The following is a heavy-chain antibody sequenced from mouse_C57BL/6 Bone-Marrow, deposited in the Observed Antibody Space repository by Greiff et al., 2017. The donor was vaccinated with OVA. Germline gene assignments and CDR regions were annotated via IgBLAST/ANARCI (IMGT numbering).Heavy chain of an antibody. CDR3: ARDGNSFDY. D-gene: IGHD2-1*01. Sequence: EVQLQQSGPELVKPGASVKISCKASGYTFTDYYMNWVKQSHGKSLKWIGDINPNNGGTSYNQKFKGKATLTVDKSSSTAYMELRSLTSEDSAVYYCARDGNSFDYWGQGTTLTVSS. CDR2: INPNNGGT. CDR1: GYTFTDYY. V-gene: IGHV1-26*01. J-gene: IGHJ2*01.